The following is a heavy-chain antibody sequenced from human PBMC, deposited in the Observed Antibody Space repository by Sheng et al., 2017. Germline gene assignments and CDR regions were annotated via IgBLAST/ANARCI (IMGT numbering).Heavy chain of an antibody. V-gene: IGHV1-69*04. J-gene: IGHJ6*03. CDR3: ARTYYYGSGSPLYMDV. CDR2: IIPILGIA. D-gene: IGHD3-10*01. CDR1: GGTFSSYA. Sequence: QVQLVQSGAEVKKPGSSVKVSCKASGGTFSSYAISWVRQAPGQGLEWMGGIIPILGIANYAQKFQGRVTITADKSTSTAYMELSSLRSEDTAVYYCARTYYYGSGSPLYMDVWGKGTTVTVSS.